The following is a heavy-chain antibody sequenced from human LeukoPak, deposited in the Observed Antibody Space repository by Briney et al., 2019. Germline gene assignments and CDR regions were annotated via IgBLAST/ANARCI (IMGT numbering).Heavy chain of an antibody. Sequence: GGSLRLSCAASGFTFSSYWMSWVRQAPGKGLEWVSAISGSGGSTYYADSVKGRFTISRDNSKNTLYLQMNSLSAEDTAVYYCAKVQRDFVVVVAATRDYYYYGMDVWGQGTTVPVSS. D-gene: IGHD2-15*01. CDR3: AKVQRDFVVVVAATRDYYYYGMDV. J-gene: IGHJ6*02. CDR2: ISGSGGST. CDR1: GFTFSSYW. V-gene: IGHV3-23*01.